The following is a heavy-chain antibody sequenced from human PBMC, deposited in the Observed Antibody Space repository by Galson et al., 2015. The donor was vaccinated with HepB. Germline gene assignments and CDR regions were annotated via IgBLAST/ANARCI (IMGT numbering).Heavy chain of an antibody. CDR1: GDSVSSNSAA. Sequence: CAISGDSVSSNSAAWNWIRQSPSRGLEWLGGTYYRSKWYNDYAVSVKSRITINPDTSKNQFSLQLNSVTPEDTAVYYCARFIAAAGTTSYGMDVWGQGTTVTVSS. V-gene: IGHV6-1*01. J-gene: IGHJ6*02. D-gene: IGHD6-13*01. CDR2: TYYRSKWYN. CDR3: ARFIAAAGTTSYGMDV.